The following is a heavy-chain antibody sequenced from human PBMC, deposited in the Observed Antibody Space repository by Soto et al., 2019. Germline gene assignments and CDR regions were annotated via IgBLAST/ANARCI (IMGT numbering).Heavy chain of an antibody. Sequence: GGSLRLSCAASGFTFSTYNMNWVRQAPGKGLEWISYITSSSSTMYYADSVKGRFTISRDNAKNSLYLQMNSLRAEDTAVYYCARLSTVTTYYYYYGMDVWGQGTTVTVSS. D-gene: IGHD4-17*01. CDR2: ITSSSSTM. CDR3: ARLSTVTTYYYYYGMDV. V-gene: IGHV3-48*01. J-gene: IGHJ6*02. CDR1: GFTFSTYN.